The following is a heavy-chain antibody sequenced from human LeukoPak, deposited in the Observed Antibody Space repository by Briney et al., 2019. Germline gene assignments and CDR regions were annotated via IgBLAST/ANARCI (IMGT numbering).Heavy chain of an antibody. V-gene: IGHV3-21*01. CDR2: ISSSSSYI. CDR3: ARGGVVVITTYYFDY. Sequence: GGSLRLSCEASGFTFSSYSMNWVRQAPGKGLEWVSSISSSSSYIYYADSVKGRFTISRDNAKNSLYLQMNSLRAEDTAVYYCARGGVVVITTYYFDYWGQGTLVTVSS. CDR1: GFTFSSYS. J-gene: IGHJ4*02. D-gene: IGHD3-22*01.